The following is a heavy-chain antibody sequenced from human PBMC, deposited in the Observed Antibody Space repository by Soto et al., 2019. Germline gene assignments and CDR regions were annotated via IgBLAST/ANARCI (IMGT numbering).Heavy chain of an antibody. CDR1: GYSFAGYW. CDR3: PRLIYPAETVLNFKYSDVS. J-gene: IGHJ1*01. Sequence: PGESLKISCKGSGYSFAGYWITWVRQKPGKGLEWMGRIDPSDSQTYYTPSFRGHVTISVTKSITTVFLQWSSLRASDTAMYSSPRLIYPAETVLNFKYSDVSWGEGTL. D-gene: IGHD2-15*01. CDR2: IDPSDSQT. V-gene: IGHV5-10-1*01.